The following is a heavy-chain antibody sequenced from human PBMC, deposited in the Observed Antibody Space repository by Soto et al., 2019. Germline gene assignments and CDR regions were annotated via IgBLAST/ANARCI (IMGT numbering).Heavy chain of an antibody. CDR1: GFTFSSYA. V-gene: IGHV3-23*01. J-gene: IGHJ4*02. CDR3: AKSIIAAAGTGVFFDY. D-gene: IGHD6-13*01. Sequence: GGSLRLSCAASGFTFSSYAMSWVRQAPGKGLEWVSAISGSGGSTYYADSVKGRFTISRDNSKNTLYLQMNSLRAEDTAVYYCAKSIIAAAGTGVFFDYWGQGTLVTVSS. CDR2: ISGSGGST.